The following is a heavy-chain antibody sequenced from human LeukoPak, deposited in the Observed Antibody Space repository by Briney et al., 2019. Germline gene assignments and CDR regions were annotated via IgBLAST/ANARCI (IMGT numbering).Heavy chain of an antibody. CDR3: AKGRGSYYSDWFDP. D-gene: IGHD1-26*01. Sequence: PGGSLRLSCAASGFTFDDYAMHWVRQAPGKGLEWVSGISWNSGSIGYADSVKGRFTISRDNAKNSLYLQMNSLRAEDMALYYCAKGRGSYYSDWFDPWGQGTLVTVSS. CDR1: GFTFDDYA. V-gene: IGHV3-9*03. J-gene: IGHJ5*02. CDR2: ISWNSGSI.